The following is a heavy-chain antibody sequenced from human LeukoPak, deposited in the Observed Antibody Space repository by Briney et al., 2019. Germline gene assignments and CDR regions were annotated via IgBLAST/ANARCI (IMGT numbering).Heavy chain of an antibody. Sequence: GESLKISCKASRYSFASYWIGWVRQMSGKGLEWMAIIHPNDASTIYSPSFQGQVTISADKSISTAYLQWSTLKASDTAIYYCARHNNWGFDYWDRGTLLTVSS. CDR3: ARHNNWGFDY. V-gene: IGHV5-51*01. J-gene: IGHJ4*02. CDR2: IHPNDAST. CDR1: RYSFASYW. D-gene: IGHD7-27*01.